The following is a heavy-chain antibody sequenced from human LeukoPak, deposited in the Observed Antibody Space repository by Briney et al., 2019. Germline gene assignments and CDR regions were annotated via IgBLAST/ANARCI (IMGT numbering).Heavy chain of an antibody. CDR1: GFPFTRFY. CDR3: ARKDFSSGSFSY. J-gene: IGHJ4*02. D-gene: IGHD3-22*01. Sequence: GGSLRLSCAVSGFPFTRFYMSWIRQAPGKGLEWISYIGLSGSPLDDADAVRGRFTISRDNAKNSLYLKMNRLRAEDTAVYYCARKDFSSGSFSYWGQGTLVTVSS. V-gene: IGHV3-11*04. CDR2: IGLSGSPL.